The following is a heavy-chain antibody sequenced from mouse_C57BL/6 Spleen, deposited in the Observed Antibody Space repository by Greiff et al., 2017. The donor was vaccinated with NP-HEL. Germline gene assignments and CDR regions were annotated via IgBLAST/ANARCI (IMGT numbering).Heavy chain of an antibody. D-gene: IGHD2-10*01. Sequence: QVQLKESGAELVKPGASVKISCKASGYAFSSYWMNWVKQRPGKGLEWIGQIYPGDGDTNYNGKFKGKATLTADKSSSTAYMQLSSLTSEDSAVYFCARGPYYGNLYFDYWGQGTTLTVSS. CDR2: IYPGDGDT. CDR1: GYAFSSYW. J-gene: IGHJ2*01. V-gene: IGHV1-80*01. CDR3: ARGPYYGNLYFDY.